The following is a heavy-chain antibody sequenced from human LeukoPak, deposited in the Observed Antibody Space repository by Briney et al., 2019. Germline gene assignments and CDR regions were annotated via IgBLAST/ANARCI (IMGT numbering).Heavy chain of an antibody. D-gene: IGHD3-10*01. CDR3: AESADKGI. J-gene: IGHJ4*02. Sequence: ASVKVSCKASGGTFSSYAISWVRQAPGRGLEWMGRIIPILGIANYAQKFQGRVTITADKSTSTAYMELSSLRSEDTAVYYCAESADKGIWGQGTLVTVSS. CDR1: GGTFSSYA. V-gene: IGHV1-69*04. CDR2: IIPILGIA.